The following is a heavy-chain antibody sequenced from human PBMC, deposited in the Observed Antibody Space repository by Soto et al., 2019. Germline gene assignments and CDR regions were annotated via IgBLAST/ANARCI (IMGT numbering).Heavy chain of an antibody. V-gene: IGHV4-59*01. CDR2: IYYSGST. CDR3: ARELFRRSVWFDP. J-gene: IGHJ5*02. Sequence: QVQLQEAGPGLVKPSETLSLTCTVSGCSISSYYWSWIRQPPGKGLEWIGYIYYSGSTNYNPSLKSRVTIPVDTSKNQFSLKLSSVTAADTAVYYCARELFRRSVWFDPWGQGTLVTVSS. CDR1: GCSISSYY. D-gene: IGHD3-10*01.